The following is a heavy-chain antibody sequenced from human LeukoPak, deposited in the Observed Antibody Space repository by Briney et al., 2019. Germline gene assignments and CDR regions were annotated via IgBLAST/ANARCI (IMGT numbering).Heavy chain of an antibody. CDR2: IYYSGST. D-gene: IGHD3-3*01. J-gene: IGHJ6*03. CDR3: ARVKSTIFGVVIAALYMGV. V-gene: IGHV4-59*01. Sequence: SETLSLTCTVSGGSISSYYWSWIRQPPGKGLEWIGYIYYSGSTNYNPSLKSRVTISVDTSKNQFSLKLSSVTAADTAVYYCARVKSTIFGVVIAALYMGVWGKGTTVTVSS. CDR1: GGSISSYY.